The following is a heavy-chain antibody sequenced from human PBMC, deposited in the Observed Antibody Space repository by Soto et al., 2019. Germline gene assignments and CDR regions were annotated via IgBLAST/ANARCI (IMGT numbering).Heavy chain of an antibody. J-gene: IGHJ4*02. Sequence: KTSETLSLTCTVSGGSINTFYWSWVRQPAGKGLEWIGRIFSSGSTSFNPSLESRVAMSVDTSKNHFSLNLSSVTAADMAVYYCARERSYSAYHFAHGIQLWSFDFWGQGALVTVSS. CDR2: IFSSGST. CDR1: GGSINTFY. V-gene: IGHV4-4*07. D-gene: IGHD5-12*01. CDR3: ARERSYSAYHFAHGIQLWSFDF.